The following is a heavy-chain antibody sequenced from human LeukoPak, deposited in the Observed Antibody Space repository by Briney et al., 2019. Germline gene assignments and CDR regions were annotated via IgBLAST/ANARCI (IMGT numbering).Heavy chain of an antibody. CDR3: ARRAGAYSHPYDY. V-gene: IGHV3-53*01. Sequence: GGSLRLSCSASGFTFSTYGMNWVRQAPGKGLEWVSFIYSDNTHYSDSVKGRFTISRDNSKNTLYLQMNSLRAEDTAVYYCARRAGAYSHPYDYWGQGTLVTVSS. CDR1: GFTFSTYG. J-gene: IGHJ4*02. CDR2: IYSDNT. D-gene: IGHD4/OR15-4a*01.